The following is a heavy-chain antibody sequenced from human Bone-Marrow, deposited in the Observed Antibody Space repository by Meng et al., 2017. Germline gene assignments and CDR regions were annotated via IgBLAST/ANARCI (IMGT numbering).Heavy chain of an antibody. CDR3: ARGLVFGLYYYYGMDV. J-gene: IGHJ6*01. V-gene: IGHV3-48*03. CDR2: ISSSGSTI. CDR1: GFTFSSYE. Sequence: GESLKISCAASGFTFSSYEMNWVRQAPGKGLEWVSYISSSGSTIYYADSVKGRFTISRDNAKNSLYLQMNSLGAEDTAVYYCARGLVFGLYYYYGMDVWGQGTMVTIDS. D-gene: IGHD3-16*01.